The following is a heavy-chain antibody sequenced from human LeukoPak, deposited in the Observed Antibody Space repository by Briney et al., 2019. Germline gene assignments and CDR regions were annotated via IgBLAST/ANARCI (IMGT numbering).Heavy chain of an antibody. CDR2: INPSAGST. CDR1: GYTFTTYY. V-gene: IGHV1-46*01. Sequence: GASVKFSCKASGYTFTTYYMHWVRQAPGQGLEWVGIINPSAGSTSYAPRLQGRVTVTRDTSTATVYMELSSLRSEDTAVYYCARNYDTVGYTPAFWGQGTLVTVSS. CDR3: ARNYDTVGYTPAF. J-gene: IGHJ4*02. D-gene: IGHD3-22*01.